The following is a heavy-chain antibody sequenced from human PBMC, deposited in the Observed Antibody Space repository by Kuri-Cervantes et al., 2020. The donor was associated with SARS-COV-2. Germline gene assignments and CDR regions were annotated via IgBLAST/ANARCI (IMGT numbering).Heavy chain of an antibody. CDR2: INHSGST. J-gene: IGHJ4*02. D-gene: IGHD3-10*01. CDR1: GGSFSGYY. Sequence: GSLRLSCVVYGGSFSGYYWSWIRQPPGKGLEWIGEINHSGSTNYNPSLKSRVTISVDTSKNQFSRKLSSVTAADTAVSYCARTMVRLYFDYWGQGTLVTVSS. CDR3: ARTMVRLYFDY. V-gene: IGHV4-34*01.